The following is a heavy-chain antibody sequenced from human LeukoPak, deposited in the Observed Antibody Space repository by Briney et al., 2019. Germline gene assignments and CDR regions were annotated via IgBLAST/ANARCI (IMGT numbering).Heavy chain of an antibody. CDR2: ISAYNGNT. CDR3: AREYTGASGGATTYYYYYMDV. CDR1: GYTFTSYG. D-gene: IGHD1-26*01. V-gene: IGHV1-18*01. J-gene: IGHJ6*03. Sequence: GASVKVSCKASGYTFTSYGISWVRQAPGRGLEWMGWISAYNGNTNYAQKLQGRVTMTTDTSTSTAYMELRSLRSDDTAVYYCAREYTGASGGATTYYYYYMDVWGKGTTVTVSS.